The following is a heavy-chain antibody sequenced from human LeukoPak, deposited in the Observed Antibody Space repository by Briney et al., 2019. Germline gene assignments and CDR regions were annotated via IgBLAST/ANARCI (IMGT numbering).Heavy chain of an antibody. CDR3: ARGRSGSYFDY. Sequence: WQTVSLICAVYGGSFSGYYWSWIRQPPGKGLEWIGEINHSGSTNYNPSLKSRVTISVDTSKNQFSLKLSSVTAADTAVYYCARGRSGSYFDYWGQGTLVTVHS. J-gene: IGHJ4*02. CDR2: INHSGST. V-gene: IGHV4-34*01. D-gene: IGHD1-26*01. CDR1: GGSFSGYY.